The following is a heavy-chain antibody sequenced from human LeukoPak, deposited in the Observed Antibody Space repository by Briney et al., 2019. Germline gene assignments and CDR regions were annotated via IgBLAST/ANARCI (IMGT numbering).Heavy chain of an antibody. J-gene: IGHJ4*02. D-gene: IGHD3-10*01. CDR2: ISSNEGTT. Sequence: GGSLRLSCAASGFTFSNYAMHWVRQAPGKGLGYVSVISSNEGTTYYANSVKGRLTISRDNSKNTLYLQMGSLRAEDMAVYYCARGGALVRGALDYWGQGTLVTVSS. CDR3: ARGGALVRGALDY. V-gene: IGHV3-64*01. CDR1: GFTFSNYA.